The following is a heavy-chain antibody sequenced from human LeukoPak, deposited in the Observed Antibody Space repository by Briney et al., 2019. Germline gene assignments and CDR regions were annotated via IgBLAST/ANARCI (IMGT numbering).Heavy chain of an antibody. J-gene: IGHJ4*02. CDR2: ISGSGGST. D-gene: IGHD3-22*01. V-gene: IGHV3-23*01. Sequence: GGSLRLSCAASGFTFSSYAMSWVRQAPGKGLEWVSAISGSGGSTYYADSVKGRFTISRDNSKNTQYLQMNSLRAEDTAVYYCAKDRHYYDSSGYYPDYWGQGTLVTVSS. CDR3: AKDRHYYDSSGYYPDY. CDR1: GFTFSSYA.